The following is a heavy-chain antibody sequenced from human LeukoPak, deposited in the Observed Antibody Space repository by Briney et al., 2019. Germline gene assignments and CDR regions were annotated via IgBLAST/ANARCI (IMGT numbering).Heavy chain of an antibody. CDR2: INPNSGGT. Sequence: ASVKVSCKASGYTFTDYFMHWVRQAPGQGLEWMGLINPNSGGTNYAQKFRGRVTMTRDTSIDTAFMELSSLTSDDTAVYYCARGAFSGFHGRYYSDYWGQGTLVTVSS. CDR1: GYTFTDYF. D-gene: IGHD2/OR15-2a*01. CDR3: ARGAFSGFHGRYYSDY. J-gene: IGHJ4*02. V-gene: IGHV1-2*02.